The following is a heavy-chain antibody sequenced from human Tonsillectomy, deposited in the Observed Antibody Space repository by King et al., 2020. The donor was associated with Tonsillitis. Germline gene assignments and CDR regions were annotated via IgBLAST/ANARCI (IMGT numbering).Heavy chain of an antibody. J-gene: IGHJ2*01. Sequence: VQLQQWGAGLLKPSETLSLTCAVYGGSFSGYYWTWIRQPPGKGLEWIGEINHSGSTNYNPSLKSRVTISVDTSTNQFSLKLSSVTAPDTAVYYCSRGPMDIVVVPAAISAWYFDLWGRGTLVTVSS. CDR3: SRGPMDIVVVPAAISAWYFDL. V-gene: IGHV4-34*01. D-gene: IGHD2-2*02. CDR1: GGSFSGYY. CDR2: INHSGST.